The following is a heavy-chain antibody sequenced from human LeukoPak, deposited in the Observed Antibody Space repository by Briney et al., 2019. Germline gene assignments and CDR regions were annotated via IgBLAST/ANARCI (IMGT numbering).Heavy chain of an antibody. CDR3: AKVPYSDYGSGRPPFMDV. CDR1: GGTFSSYG. V-gene: IGHV1-69*04. CDR2: IIPILGLT. Sequence: GASVKVSCKASGGTFSSYGISWVRQAPGQGLEWMGRIIPILGLTNYAQKFQGRVTITADKSTSTAYMELSSLRAEDTAIHYCAKVPYSDYGSGRPPFMDVWGQGTTVAVSS. J-gene: IGHJ6*02. D-gene: IGHD3-10*01.